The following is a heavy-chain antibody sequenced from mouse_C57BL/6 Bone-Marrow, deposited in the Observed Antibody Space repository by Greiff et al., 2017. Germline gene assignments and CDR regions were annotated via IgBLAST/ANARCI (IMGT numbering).Heavy chain of an antibody. D-gene: IGHD1-1*01. CDR1: GYTFTSYN. Sequence: QVQLKESGAELVRPGASVKMSCKASGYTFTSYNMHWVKQTPRQGLEWIGAIYPGNGDTSYNQKFKGKATLTVDKSSSTAYMQLSSLTSEDSAVYFCAREGGGGYYYGSSPYYYAMDYWGQGTSVTVSS. J-gene: IGHJ4*01. CDR3: AREGGGGYYYGSSPYYYAMDY. CDR2: IYPGNGDT. V-gene: IGHV1-12*01.